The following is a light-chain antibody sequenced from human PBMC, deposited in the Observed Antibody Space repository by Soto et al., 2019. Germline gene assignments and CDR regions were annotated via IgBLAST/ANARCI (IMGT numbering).Light chain of an antibody. CDR2: KAS. J-gene: IGKJ2*01. CDR1: QSISSW. Sequence: DIQMTQSPSTLSASVGDRVTITCRASQSISSWLAWYQQKPGKAPKLLIYKASSLESGVPSRFSGSGSGTEFTLTISSLQPDDFETFYCQQYNSYSPYTFGQGTKLE. V-gene: IGKV1-5*03. CDR3: QQYNSYSPYT.